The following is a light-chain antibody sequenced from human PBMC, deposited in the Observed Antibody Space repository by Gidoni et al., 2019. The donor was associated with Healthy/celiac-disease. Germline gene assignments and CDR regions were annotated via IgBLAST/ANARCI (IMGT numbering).Light chain of an antibody. Sequence: EIMLTQSLATLSLSPGERATLSCRAIQSVSNYLAWYQQKPGQAPRLLIYDASNRATGLPARFSGSGSGTDFTLTISSLEPEDFAVYYCQQRSNWPLLTFGGGTKVEIK. J-gene: IGKJ4*01. CDR2: DAS. V-gene: IGKV3-11*01. CDR1: QSVSNY. CDR3: QQRSNWPLLT.